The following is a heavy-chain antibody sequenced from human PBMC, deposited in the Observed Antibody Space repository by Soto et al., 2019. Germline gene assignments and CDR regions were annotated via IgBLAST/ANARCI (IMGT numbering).Heavy chain of an antibody. CDR1: GCTFSTYG. CDR2: IWPDGSNK. D-gene: IGHD4-17*01. V-gene: IGHV3-33*06. CDR3: AKDRGVEVTTRFFDY. J-gene: IGHJ4*02. Sequence: GGDLRLSCAASGCTFSTYGMHGCRQAPGKGLEWVALIWPDGSNKYYADSVKGRFTISRDNSKKTLYLQMNSLRAEDTAVYYCAKDRGVEVTTRFFDYWGQGT.